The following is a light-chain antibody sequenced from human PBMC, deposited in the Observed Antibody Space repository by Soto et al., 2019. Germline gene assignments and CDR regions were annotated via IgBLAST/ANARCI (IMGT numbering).Light chain of an antibody. J-gene: IGLJ1*01. CDR1: SSDVGGYNY. CDR2: EVN. V-gene: IGLV2-8*01. Sequence: HSALPQPPSASGSPGQSVTISCTGTSSDVGGYNYVSWYQQHTGKAPKLMIYEVNKRPSGVPDRFSGSKSGNTASLTVSGLQAEDEGDYYCSSHAGSKRVFGTGTKVTVL. CDR3: SSHAGSKRV.